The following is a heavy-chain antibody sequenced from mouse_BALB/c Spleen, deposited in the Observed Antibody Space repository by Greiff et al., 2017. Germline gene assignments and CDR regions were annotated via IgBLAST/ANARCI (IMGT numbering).Heavy chain of an antibody. V-gene: IGHV1-5*01. CDR1: GYTFTSYW. CDR3: TRADRYDRFDY. CDR2: IYPGNSDT. D-gene: IGHD2-14*01. Sequence: DVQLQESGTVLARPGASVKMSCKASGYTFTSYWMHWVKQRPGQGLEWIGAIYPGNSDTSYNQKFKGKAKLTAVTSTSTAYMELSSLTNEDSAVYYCTRADRYDRFDYWGQGTTLTVSS. J-gene: IGHJ2*01.